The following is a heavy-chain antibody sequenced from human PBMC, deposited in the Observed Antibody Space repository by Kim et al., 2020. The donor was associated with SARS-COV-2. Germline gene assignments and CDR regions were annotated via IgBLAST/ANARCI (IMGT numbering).Heavy chain of an antibody. D-gene: IGHD4-17*01. CDR3: AKAPADGDYYY. Sequence: GGSLRLSCAASGFIFRNYGMHWVRQAPGKGLEWVAVICFDGSNKYYADSVKGRFTISRVNSKNTLYLQMNSRRAEDTAVCYCAKAPADGDYYYWGQGTLVTVSS. CDR2: ICFDGSNK. V-gene: IGHV3-33*06. J-gene: IGHJ4*02. CDR1: GFIFRNYG.